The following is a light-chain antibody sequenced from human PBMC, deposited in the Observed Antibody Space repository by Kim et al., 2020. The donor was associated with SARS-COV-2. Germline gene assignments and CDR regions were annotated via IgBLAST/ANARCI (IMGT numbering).Light chain of an antibody. CDR3: QAWDGNSIVV. J-gene: IGLJ2*01. Sequence: SYELTQPPSVSVSPGQTASITCSGDKLGDKYTCWYQQKPGQSPMVVIYQDDKRPSGIPERFSGSNSGNTATLTISGTQAMDEADYYCQAWDGNSIVVFGGGTKVTVL. CDR1: KLGDKY. CDR2: QDD. V-gene: IGLV3-1*01.